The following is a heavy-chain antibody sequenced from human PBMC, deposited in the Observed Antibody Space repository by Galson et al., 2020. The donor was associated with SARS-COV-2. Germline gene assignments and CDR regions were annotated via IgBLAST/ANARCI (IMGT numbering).Heavy chain of an antibody. CDR1: GGSFSGYY. CDR3: ARGEVGSSWYGLKYYFDY. CDR2: INHSGST. V-gene: IGHV4-34*01. Sequence: SETLSLTCAVYGGSFSGYYWSWIRQPPGKGLEWIGEINHSGSTNYNPSLKSRVTISVDTSKNQFSLKLSSVTAADTAVYYCARGEVGSSWYGLKYYFDYWGQGTLVTVSS. D-gene: IGHD6-13*01. J-gene: IGHJ4*02.